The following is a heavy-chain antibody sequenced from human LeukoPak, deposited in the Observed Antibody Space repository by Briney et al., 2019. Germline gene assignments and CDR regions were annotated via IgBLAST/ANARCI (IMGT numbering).Heavy chain of an antibody. CDR2: ISYDGSNK. V-gene: IGHV3-30*04. Sequence: PGGSLRLSCAASGFTFSSYAMHWVRQAPGKGLEWVAVISYDGSNKYYADSVKGRFTISRDNSKNTLYLQTNSLRAEDTAVYYCAREHYKYYFDYWGQGTLVTVSS. D-gene: IGHD4-11*01. CDR1: GFTFSSYA. CDR3: AREHYKYYFDY. J-gene: IGHJ4*02.